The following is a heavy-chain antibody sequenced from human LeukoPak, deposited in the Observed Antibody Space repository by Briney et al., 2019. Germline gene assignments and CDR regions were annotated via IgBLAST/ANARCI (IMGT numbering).Heavy chain of an antibody. J-gene: IGHJ4*02. CDR3: XXPGYXYGXFDY. CDR1: GYSFTSYW. D-gene: IGHD5-18*01. Sequence: GESLKISCKGTGYSFTSYWIGWVRQMPGKGLEWMGIIDPSXSEXXXXPXXXXQVTISVDKSISTAYLQWSSLKASDTAMYYXXXPGYXYGXFDYWGQGTLVTVSS. CDR2: IDPSXSEX. V-gene: IGHV5-51*01.